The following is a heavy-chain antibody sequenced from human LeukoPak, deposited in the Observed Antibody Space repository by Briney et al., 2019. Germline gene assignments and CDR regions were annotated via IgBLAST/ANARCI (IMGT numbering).Heavy chain of an antibody. CDR1: GGSLSSSGYY. CDR2: MYYSGST. Sequence: PSETLSLTCTVSGGSLSSSGYYWGWIRQPPGTGLEWIGSMYYSGSTYYNPSLKSRVTISGDTSKNQFSLKLSSVTAADTAVYYCAGDFWSGYYFRDWGQGTLVTVS. J-gene: IGHJ4*02. V-gene: IGHV4-39*01. D-gene: IGHD3-3*01. CDR3: AGDFWSGYYFRD.